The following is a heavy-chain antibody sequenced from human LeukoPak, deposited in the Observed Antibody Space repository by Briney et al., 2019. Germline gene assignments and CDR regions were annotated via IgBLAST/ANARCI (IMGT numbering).Heavy chain of an antibody. Sequence: ASVKVSCKASGDTFTSYYMHWVRQAPGQVLEWMGIINPSGGNTSYAQKFQGRVTMTRDMSTSTVYMELSSLRSEDTAVYYCARDGIAAAGYDYWGQGTLVTVSS. D-gene: IGHD6-13*01. CDR1: GDTFTSYY. V-gene: IGHV1-46*01. CDR2: INPSGGNT. CDR3: ARDGIAAAGYDY. J-gene: IGHJ4*02.